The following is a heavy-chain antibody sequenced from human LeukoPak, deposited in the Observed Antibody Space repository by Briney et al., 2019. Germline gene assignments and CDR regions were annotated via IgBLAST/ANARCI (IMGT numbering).Heavy chain of an antibody. V-gene: IGHV4-39*01. D-gene: IGHD6-13*01. J-gene: IGHJ4*02. CDR1: GGSLISSSYF. CDR2: IHYSGST. CDR3: NYFTPGIDY. Sequence: SETLSLTCTVSGGSLISSSYFWGWIRQPPGKGLEWIGSIHYSGSTYYNPSLKSRVTISVDTSKNQFSLKLSSVTAADTAVYCCNYFTPGIDYWGQGTLVTVSS.